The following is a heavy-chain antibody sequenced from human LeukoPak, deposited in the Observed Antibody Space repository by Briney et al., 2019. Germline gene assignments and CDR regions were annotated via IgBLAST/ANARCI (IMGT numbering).Heavy chain of an antibody. CDR3: ATDLRPNSYSSSPEDDY. V-gene: IGHV1-24*01. D-gene: IGHD6-6*01. J-gene: IGHJ4*02. Sequence: ASVKVSCKVSGYTLTELSMHWVRQAPGKGLEWMGGFDPEDGETIYAQKFQGRVTMTEDTSTDSAYMELSSLRSEDTAVYYCATDLRPNSYSSSPEDDYWGQGTLVTVSS. CDR1: GYTLTELS. CDR2: FDPEDGET.